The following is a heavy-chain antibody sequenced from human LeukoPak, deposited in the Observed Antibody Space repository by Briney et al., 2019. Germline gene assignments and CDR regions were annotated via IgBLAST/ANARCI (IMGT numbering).Heavy chain of an antibody. CDR2: IAHDGSEK. V-gene: IGHV3-7*01. D-gene: IGHD1-26*01. CDR1: GFSFSGYW. Sequence: GGSLRLSCAASGFSFSGYWMGWVRQAPEKGLEWVANIAHDGSEKKYVDSVRGHFTISRDNAKNTLYLQINSLTVEDTGVYDCARPSQYSGSYFDSWGQGTLVTVSS. CDR3: ARPSQYSGSYFDS. J-gene: IGHJ4*02.